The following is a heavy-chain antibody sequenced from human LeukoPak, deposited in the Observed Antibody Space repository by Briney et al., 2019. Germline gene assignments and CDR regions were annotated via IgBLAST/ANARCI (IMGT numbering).Heavy chain of an antibody. Sequence: PSQTLSLTCAVSGGSISSGGYSWSWIRQPPGKGLEWIGYIYYSGSTNYNPSLKSRVTISVDTSKNQFSLKLSSVTAADTAVYYCARSIWFGELYWFDPWGQGTLVTVSS. D-gene: IGHD3-10*01. J-gene: IGHJ5*02. CDR1: GGSISSGGYS. CDR3: ARSIWFGELYWFDP. CDR2: IYYSGST. V-gene: IGHV4-30-4*07.